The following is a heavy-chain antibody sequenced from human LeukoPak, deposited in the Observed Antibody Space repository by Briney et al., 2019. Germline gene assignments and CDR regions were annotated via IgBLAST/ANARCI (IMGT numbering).Heavy chain of an antibody. CDR1: GGSISSYY. CDR3: AREGCSSTSCHINGWFDP. V-gene: IGHV4-4*07. D-gene: IGHD2-2*02. J-gene: IGHJ5*02. Sequence: SETLSLTCTVSGGSISSYYWSWIRQPARKGLEWIGRIYTSGSTNYNPSLKSRVAMSVDTSKNQFSLKLSSVTAADTAVYYCAREGCSSTSCHINGWFDPWGQGTLVTVSS. CDR2: IYTSGST.